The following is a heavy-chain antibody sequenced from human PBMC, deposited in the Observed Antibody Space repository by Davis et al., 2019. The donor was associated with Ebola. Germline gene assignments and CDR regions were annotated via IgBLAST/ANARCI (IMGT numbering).Heavy chain of an antibody. CDR1: GFTLSSYA. D-gene: IGHD3-3*01. CDR2: ISSSGSTI. V-gene: IGHV3-48*04. Sequence: GESLKISCSASGFTLSSYAMNWVRQAPGKGLEWVSYISSSGSTIYYADSVKGRFTISRDNAKNSLSLQMNSLKGEDTAVYYCAREYYDFWRGFTSYHYYGMDVWGQGTTVTVSS. CDR3: AREYYDFWRGFTSYHYYGMDV. J-gene: IGHJ6*02.